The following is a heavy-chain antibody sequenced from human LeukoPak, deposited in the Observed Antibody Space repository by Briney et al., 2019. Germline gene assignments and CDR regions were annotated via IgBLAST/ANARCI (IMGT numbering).Heavy chain of an antibody. Sequence: SETLSLTCTVSGGSISTYYWSWIRQPPGKGLEWIGYIYYSGNTNYNPSLKSRVTISVDTSKNQFSLKLSSVTAADTAVYYCAREGIVVVTANAFDIWGQGTMVTVSS. J-gene: IGHJ3*02. D-gene: IGHD2-21*02. CDR3: AREGIVVVTANAFDI. CDR1: GGSISTYY. V-gene: IGHV4-59*01. CDR2: IYYSGNT.